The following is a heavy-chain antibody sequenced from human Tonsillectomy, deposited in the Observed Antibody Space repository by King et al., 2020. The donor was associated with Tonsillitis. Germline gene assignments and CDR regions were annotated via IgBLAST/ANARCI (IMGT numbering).Heavy chain of an antibody. D-gene: IGHD3-3*01. Sequence: QLVQSGAEVKKPGASVKVSCKASGYTFTSYGISWVRQAPGQGLEWMGWISAYNGNTNYAQNLQGRVTMNTDTSTSPAYMELRSLRSDDTDVYYCAGGVLRPHYDFWSGYQYYFDYWGQGTLVTVSS. CDR1: GYTFTSYG. CDR3: AGGVLRPHYDFWSGYQYYFDY. J-gene: IGHJ4*02. CDR2: ISAYNGNT. V-gene: IGHV1-18*04.